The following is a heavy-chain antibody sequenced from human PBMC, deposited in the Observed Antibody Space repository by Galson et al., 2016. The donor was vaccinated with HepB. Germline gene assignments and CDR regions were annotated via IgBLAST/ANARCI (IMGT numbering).Heavy chain of an antibody. J-gene: IGHJ3*02. Sequence: SVKVSCKASGYTFISYTISWVRQAPGRGLEWMGWISTDNGHANPGQKFQGRVTMTTDKTTSTSYMELRSLRADDTAVYYCAGGGGYCFDCVFDRWGQGTKVTVSS. V-gene: IGHV1-18*01. CDR3: AGGGGYCFDCVFDR. D-gene: IGHD3-16*02. CDR1: GYTFISYT. CDR2: ISTDNGHA.